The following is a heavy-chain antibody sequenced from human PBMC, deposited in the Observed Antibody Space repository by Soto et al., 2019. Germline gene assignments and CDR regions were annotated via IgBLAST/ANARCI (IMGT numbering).Heavy chain of an antibody. Sequence: SETLSLTCTVSGGSISSGGYYWSWIRQHPGKGLEWIGYIYYSGSTYYNPSLKSRVTISVDTSKNQFSPKMSSVTAADTDVYYCATDFIGYCSGGSCLHDSYYYYYGMDVWGQGTTVTVSS. J-gene: IGHJ6*02. CDR3: ATDFIGYCSGGSCLHDSYYYYYGMDV. CDR1: GGSISSGGYY. CDR2: IYYSGST. D-gene: IGHD2-15*01. V-gene: IGHV4-31*03.